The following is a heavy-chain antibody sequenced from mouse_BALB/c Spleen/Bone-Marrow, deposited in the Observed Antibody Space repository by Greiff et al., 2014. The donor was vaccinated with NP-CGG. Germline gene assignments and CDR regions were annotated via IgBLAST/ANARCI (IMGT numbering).Heavy chain of an antibody. CDR1: GYTFTSYW. CDR3: ARDEHYFDY. CDR2: IYPGDGDT. J-gene: IGHJ2*01. V-gene: IGHV1-87*01. Sequence: QVHVKQSGAELARPGASVKLSCKASGYTFTSYWMQWVKRRPGQGLEWIGAIYPGDGDTRYTQKFKGKATLTADKSSSTAYMQLSSLASEDSAVYYCARDEHYFDYWGQGTTLTVSS.